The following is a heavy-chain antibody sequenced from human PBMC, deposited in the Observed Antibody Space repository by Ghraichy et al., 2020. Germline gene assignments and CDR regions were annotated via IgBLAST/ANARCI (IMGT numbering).Heavy chain of an antibody. J-gene: IGHJ4*02. V-gene: IGHV3-48*02. D-gene: IGHD6-13*01. CDR2: ISSSSSII. Sequence: SCAASGFTFSSYSMNWVRQAPGKGLEWVSYISSSSSIIYYADSVKGRFTISRDNAKNSLYLQMNSLRDEDTAVYYCARDGGMYSSRWYSFDYWGQGTLLTVSS. CDR3: ARDGGMYSSRWYSFDY. CDR1: GFTFSSYS.